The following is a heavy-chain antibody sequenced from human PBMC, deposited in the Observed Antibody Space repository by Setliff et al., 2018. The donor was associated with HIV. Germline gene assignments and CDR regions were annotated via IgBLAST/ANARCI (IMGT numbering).Heavy chain of an antibody. CDR2: INHSRAT. CDR3: ARQGIVGVARAFDI. V-gene: IGHV4-34*01. CDR1: GESLSGYY. J-gene: IGHJ3*02. D-gene: IGHD1-26*01. Sequence: PSETLSLTCAVYGESLSGYYWSWIRQPPGKGLEWVGEINHSRATNYNPSLQSRLTVSVDTSKNQFSLKLSSVTAADTAMYYCARQGIVGVARAFDIWGQGTKVTVSS.